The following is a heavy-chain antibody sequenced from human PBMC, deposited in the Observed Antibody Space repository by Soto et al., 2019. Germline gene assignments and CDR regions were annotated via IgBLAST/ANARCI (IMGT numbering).Heavy chain of an antibody. CDR2: IYYSGST. CDR1: GGSISSSY. V-gene: IGHV4-59*07. Sequence: SDTLSLTCTVSGGSISSSYWSWLRQPPGKGLEWIGYIYYSGSTNYNPSLKSRVIISVDTSKNQFSLKLSSVTAADTAVYYCARAPGGDAFDIWGRGTLVTVSS. CDR3: ARAPGGDAFDI. D-gene: IGHD3-16*01. J-gene: IGHJ3*02.